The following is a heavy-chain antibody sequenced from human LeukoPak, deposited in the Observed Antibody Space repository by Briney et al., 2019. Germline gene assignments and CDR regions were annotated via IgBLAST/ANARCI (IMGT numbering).Heavy chain of an antibody. CDR1: GGPISSYY. V-gene: IGHV4-4*07. D-gene: IGHD5-24*01. CDR3: AREVEMATRSMDV. CDR2: IYSSGSS. Sequence: SETLSLTCTVSGGPISSYYWSWIRQPAGRGLEWIGRIYSSGSSNYNPSLKSGVTMSVDTSNNQFSLKLSSVTAADTAVYYCAREVEMATRSMDVWGKGTTVTVSS. J-gene: IGHJ6*03.